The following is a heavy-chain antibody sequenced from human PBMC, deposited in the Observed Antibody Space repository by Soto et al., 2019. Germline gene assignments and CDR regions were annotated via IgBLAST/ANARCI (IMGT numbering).Heavy chain of an antibody. CDR2: ISYDGSNK. CDR3: AKDLIPAPPDAFDI. Sequence: QVQLVESGGGVVQPGRSLRLSCAASGFTFSSYGIHWVRQAPGKGLEWVAVISYDGSNKYYADSVKGRFTISRDNSKNTLYLQMNSLRAEDTAVYYCAKDLIPAPPDAFDIWGQGTMVTVSS. J-gene: IGHJ3*02. D-gene: IGHD3-9*01. V-gene: IGHV3-30*18. CDR1: GFTFSSYG.